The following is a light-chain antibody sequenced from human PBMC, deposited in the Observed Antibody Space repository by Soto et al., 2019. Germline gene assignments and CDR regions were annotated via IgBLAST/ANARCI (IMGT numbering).Light chain of an antibody. CDR1: SSDVGGYNY. CDR2: EVS. V-gene: IGLV2-14*01. Sequence: QSVLTQPASVSGSPGQSIAISCTGTSSDVGGYNYVSWFQQHPDKAPKLIIYEVSNRPSGVSDRFSGSKSGNTASLTISGLQPEDEAAYYCSSYTRASIYVFGAGTKVSVL. J-gene: IGLJ1*01. CDR3: SSYTRASIYV.